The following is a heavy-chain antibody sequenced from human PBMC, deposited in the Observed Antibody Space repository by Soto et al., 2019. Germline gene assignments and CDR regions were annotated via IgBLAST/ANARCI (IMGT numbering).Heavy chain of an antibody. Sequence: GGSLRLSCAASGFTCSSHAMSWVRQAPGKGLEWVSAISGSGGSTYYADSVKGRFTISRDNSKNTLYLQMNSLRAEDTAVYYCATTAGTYYYYGMDVWGQGSTVTVSS. V-gene: IGHV3-23*01. D-gene: IGHD6-13*01. CDR1: GFTCSSHA. CDR2: ISGSGGST. J-gene: IGHJ6*02. CDR3: ATTAGTYYYYGMDV.